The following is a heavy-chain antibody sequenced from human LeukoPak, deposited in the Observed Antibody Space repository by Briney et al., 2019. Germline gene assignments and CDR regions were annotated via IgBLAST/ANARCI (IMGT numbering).Heavy chain of an antibody. CDR2: IYTSGST. Sequence: SQTLSLTCTVSGGSISSGSYSWSWIRQPAGKGLEWIGRIYTSGSTNYNPSLKSRVTISVDTSKNQFSLKLSSVTAADTAVYYCARDSGSYFDYWGQGTLVTVSS. CDR3: ARDSGSYFDY. J-gene: IGHJ4*02. V-gene: IGHV4-61*02. D-gene: IGHD1-26*01. CDR1: GGSISSGSYS.